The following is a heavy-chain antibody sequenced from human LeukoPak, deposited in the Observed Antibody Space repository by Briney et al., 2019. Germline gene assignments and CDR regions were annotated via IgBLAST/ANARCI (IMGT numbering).Heavy chain of an antibody. CDR2: IYYSGST. J-gene: IGHJ5*02. Sequence: SETLSLTCTVSGGSISSGDYYWSWIRQPPGKGLEWIGYIYYSGSTYYNPSLKSRVTISVDTSKNQSSLKLSSVTAADTAVYYCARVPGDDYYDSSGYYPWGQGTLVTVSS. V-gene: IGHV4-30-4*01. CDR1: GGSISSGDYY. D-gene: IGHD3-22*01. CDR3: ARVPGDDYYDSSGYYP.